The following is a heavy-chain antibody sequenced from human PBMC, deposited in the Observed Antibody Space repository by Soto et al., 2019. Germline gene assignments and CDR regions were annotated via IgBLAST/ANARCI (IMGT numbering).Heavy chain of an antibody. D-gene: IGHD3-3*01. CDR1: GFTFSSYG. V-gene: IGHV3-33*01. Sequence: PGGSLRLSCAASGFTFSSYGIHWVRQAACKGLEWVAVIWYDGINKYYADSVKGRFTISRDNSKKTLYLQMNSLRAEDTAVYYCGRDLAADFWSGYHLGMDVWGQGTTVTVSS. CDR2: IWYDGINK. J-gene: IGHJ6*02. CDR3: GRDLAADFWSGYHLGMDV.